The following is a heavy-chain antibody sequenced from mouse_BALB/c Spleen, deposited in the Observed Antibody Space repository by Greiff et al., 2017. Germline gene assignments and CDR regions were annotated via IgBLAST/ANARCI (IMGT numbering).Heavy chain of an antibody. CDR1: GFNIKDTY. V-gene: IGHV14-3*02. Sequence: EVQGVESGAELVKPGASVKLSCTASGFNIKDTYMHWVKQRPEQGLEWIGRIDPANGNTKYDPKFQGKATITADTSSNTAYLQLSSLTSEDTAVYYCASGGIYYGNYGFDYWGQGTTLTVSS. D-gene: IGHD2-1*01. CDR2: IDPANGNT. J-gene: IGHJ2*01. CDR3: ASGGIYYGNYGFDY.